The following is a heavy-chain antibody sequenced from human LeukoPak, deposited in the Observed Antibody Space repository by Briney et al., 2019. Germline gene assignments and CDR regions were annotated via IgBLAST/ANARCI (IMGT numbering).Heavy chain of an antibody. CDR3: AKDSDRGGWYPDH. V-gene: IGHV3-30*18. J-gene: IGHJ4*02. CDR1: GLAFSEYG. Sequence: PGRSLRLSCTASGLAFSEYGMHWVRQAPGKGLEWVAVISYDGSNKYHLDSVKGRFTISRDNSKDTLYLQMDSLRPKDTAVYYCAKDSDRGGWYPDHWGQGTLVTVSS. D-gene: IGHD6-19*01. CDR2: ISYDGSNK.